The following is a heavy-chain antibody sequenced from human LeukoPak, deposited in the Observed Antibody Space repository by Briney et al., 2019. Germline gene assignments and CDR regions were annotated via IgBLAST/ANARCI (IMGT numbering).Heavy chain of an antibody. V-gene: IGHV3-48*01. CDR3: ARGPTTLGLRLGELSLRVDY. D-gene: IGHD3-16*02. CDR1: GFTLSNYN. CDR2: ISSGINII. J-gene: IGHJ4*02. Sequence: PGGSLRLSCAASGFTLSNYNMNWVRQAPGKGLEWVSHISSGINIIYYADSVKGRFTISRDNAKNSLYLQMNSLRVDDTAVYYCARGPTTLGLRLGELSLRVDYWGQGALVTVSS.